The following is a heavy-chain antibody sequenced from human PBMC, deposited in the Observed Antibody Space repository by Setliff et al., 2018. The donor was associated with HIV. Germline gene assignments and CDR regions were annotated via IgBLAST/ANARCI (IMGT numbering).Heavy chain of an antibody. D-gene: IGHD6-19*01. Sequence: PGGSLRLSCAASGFSFSHAWMSWVRQAPGKGLEWLGRIKSNADGGTTDYAAPVKGRITISRDNAKNSLYLQMNSLRAEDTAVYYCAMSPYSSGLFDYWGQGTLVTVSS. J-gene: IGHJ4*02. CDR1: GFSFSHAW. CDR3: AMSPYSSGLFDY. CDR2: IKSNADGGTT. V-gene: IGHV3-15*01.